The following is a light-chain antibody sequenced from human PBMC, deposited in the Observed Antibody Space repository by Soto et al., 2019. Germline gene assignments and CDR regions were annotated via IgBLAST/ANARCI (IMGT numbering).Light chain of an antibody. CDR2: DAS. V-gene: IGKV1-5*01. CDR1: QSISSW. CDR3: QHYNSYSEA. Sequence: NKMTQSPSTLSASVGDRVTITCRASQSISSWLAWYQQKPGKAPKLLIYDASSLESGVPSRFSGSGSGTEFTLTISSLQPDDFATYYCQHYNSYSEAFGQGTKVDIK. J-gene: IGKJ1*01.